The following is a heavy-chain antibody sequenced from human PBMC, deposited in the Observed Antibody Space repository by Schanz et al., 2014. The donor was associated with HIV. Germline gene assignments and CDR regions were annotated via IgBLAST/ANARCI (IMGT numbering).Heavy chain of an antibody. CDR3: AKDGFAEQQLSGNDY. CDR1: GFTFSSYG. D-gene: IGHD6-13*01. Sequence: QVQLVESGGGVVQPGRSLRLSCAASGFTFSSYGMHWVRQAPGKGLEWVAVIWYDGTNKYYVDSVKGRFTISRENSKNTLYLQMNSLRTEDTAVYYCAKDGFAEQQLSGNDYWGQGTLVIVSS. J-gene: IGHJ4*02. V-gene: IGHV3-33*06. CDR2: IWYDGTNK.